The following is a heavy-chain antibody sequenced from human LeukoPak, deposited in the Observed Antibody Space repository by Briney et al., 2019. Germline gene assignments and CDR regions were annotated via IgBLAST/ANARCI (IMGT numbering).Heavy chain of an antibody. Sequence: GESLKISCKGSGYSFTNYWIGWVRQMPGRGLEWMGIIYPGDSDTRYSPSFQGQVTISADKSISTAYLQWSSLKASDTAMYYCARSPRPLTAVRPSSSFWLDPWGQGTQVTVSS. D-gene: IGHD6-6*01. J-gene: IGHJ5*02. CDR3: ARSPRPLTAVRPSSSFWLDP. CDR1: GYSFTNYW. CDR2: IYPGDSDT. V-gene: IGHV5-51*01.